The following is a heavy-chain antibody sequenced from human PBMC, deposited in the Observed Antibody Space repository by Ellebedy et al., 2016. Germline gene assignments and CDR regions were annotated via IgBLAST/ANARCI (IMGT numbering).Heavy chain of an antibody. D-gene: IGHD3-22*01. J-gene: IGHJ4*02. Sequence: GGSLRLSCAASGFPFSNYWMTWVRQAPGKGLEWVANMKQDGSEIYYVDSVKGRFTISRDNAKNSLYLQMNSLRDEDTAVYYCARAIGYYKFWGQGTLVTVSS. CDR3: ARAIGYYKF. CDR1: GFPFSNYW. CDR2: MKQDGSEI. V-gene: IGHV3-7*01.